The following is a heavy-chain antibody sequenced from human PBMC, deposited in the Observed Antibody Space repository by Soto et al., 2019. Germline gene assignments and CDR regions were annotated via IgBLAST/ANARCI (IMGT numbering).Heavy chain of an antibody. CDR1: GYTFTSYC. CDR3: ARDKYDILTGYYGLDAFDI. V-gene: IGHV1-18*01. J-gene: IGHJ3*02. Sequence: ASVKVSCKASGYTFTSYCISWVRQAPGQGLEWMGWISAYNGNTNYAQKLQGRVTMTTDTSTSTAYMELRSLRSDDTAVYYCARDKYDILTGYYGLDAFDIWGQGTMVTVSS. CDR2: ISAYNGNT. D-gene: IGHD3-9*01.